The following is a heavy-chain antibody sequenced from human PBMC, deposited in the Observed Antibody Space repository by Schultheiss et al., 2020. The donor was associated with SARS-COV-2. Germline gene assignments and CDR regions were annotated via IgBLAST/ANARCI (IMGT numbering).Heavy chain of an antibody. D-gene: IGHD1-14*01. CDR2: ISGSGGST. CDR1: GFTFSSYG. CDR3: ARDGTGHFDY. V-gene: IGHV3-23*01. J-gene: IGHJ4*02. Sequence: GESLKISCAASGFTFSSYGMHWVRQAPGKGLEWVSAISGSGGSTYYADSVKGRFTISRDNSKNTLYLQMNSLRAEDMAVYYCARDGTGHFDYWGQGTLVTVSS.